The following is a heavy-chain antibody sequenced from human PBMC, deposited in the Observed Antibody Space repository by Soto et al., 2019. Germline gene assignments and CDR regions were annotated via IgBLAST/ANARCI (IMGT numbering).Heavy chain of an antibody. Sequence: QVQLVQSGAAVMKPGSSVKVSCKASGDTFSTYTISWMRQAPGPGLGWMGGIIPRSATSNYAQKFQGRVTITADESTNTAYMELSSLRSEDTAVYYCAREGLVLVPTTVNSDYDYYAMDVWGQGTTVTVSS. J-gene: IGHJ6*02. D-gene: IGHD2-2*01. CDR3: AREGLVLVPTTVNSDYDYYAMDV. CDR1: GDTFSTYT. CDR2: IIPRSATS. V-gene: IGHV1-69*12.